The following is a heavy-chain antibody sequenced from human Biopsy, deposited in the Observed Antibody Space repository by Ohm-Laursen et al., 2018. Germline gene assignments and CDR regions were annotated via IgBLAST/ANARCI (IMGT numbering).Heavy chain of an antibody. D-gene: IGHD3-22*01. V-gene: IGHV4-39*01. CDR1: GGSISNNNCY. CDR3: ARDYDTSGYYYVS. Sequence: SETLSLTWTVSGGSISNNNCYWGWIRQPPGKGLEWIGSIFYRGSTHYKPSLKSRVNISVDTSKNQFSLKLNSVTAADTAVYYCARDYDTSGYYYVSWGQGTLVTVSS. J-gene: IGHJ5*02. CDR2: IFYRGST.